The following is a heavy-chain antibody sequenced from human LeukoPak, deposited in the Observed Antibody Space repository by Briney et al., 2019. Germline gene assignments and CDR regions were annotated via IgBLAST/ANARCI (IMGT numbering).Heavy chain of an antibody. CDR2: INTNTGNP. V-gene: IGHV7-4-1*02. D-gene: IGHD1-1*01. Sequence: ASVKVSCKASGYTFTSYAMNWVRQAPGQGLEWMGWINTNTGNPTYAQGFTGRFVFSLDTSVSTAYLQISSLKAEDTAVYYCSRDGSSGDWSAFDIWGQGTMVTVSS. J-gene: IGHJ3*02. CDR1: GYTFTSYA. CDR3: SRDGSSGDWSAFDI.